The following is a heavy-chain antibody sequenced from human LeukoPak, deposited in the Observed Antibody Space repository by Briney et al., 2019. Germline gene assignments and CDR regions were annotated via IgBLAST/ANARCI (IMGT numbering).Heavy chain of an antibody. Sequence: SETLSLTRTVSGGSISSYYWSWIRQPPGKGLEWIGYIYYSGSTNYNPSLKSRVTISVDTSKNQFSLKLSSVTAADTAVYYCARDIPDYYDSSGYVLRRAFDIWGQGTMVTVSS. V-gene: IGHV4-59*01. CDR1: GGSISSYY. D-gene: IGHD3-22*01. CDR2: IYYSGST. J-gene: IGHJ3*02. CDR3: ARDIPDYYDSSGYVLRRAFDI.